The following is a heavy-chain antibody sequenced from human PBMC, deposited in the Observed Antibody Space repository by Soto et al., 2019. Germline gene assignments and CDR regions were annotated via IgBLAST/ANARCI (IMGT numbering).Heavy chain of an antibody. CDR2: ISVNGGTT. CDR3: AKHAYGYWFDP. V-gene: IGHV3-23*01. J-gene: IGHJ5*02. D-gene: IGHD4-17*01. Sequence: GGSLRLSCLASGFSASKNAMSWVRQAPGKGLDWVASISVNGGTTYYADPVKGRFTISRDNSKNTLYLQMDSLRVGDTAIYYCAKHAYGYWFDPWGQGT. CDR1: GFSASKNA.